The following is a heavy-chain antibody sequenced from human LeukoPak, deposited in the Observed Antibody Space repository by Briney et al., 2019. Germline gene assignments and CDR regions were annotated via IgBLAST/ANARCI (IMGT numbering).Heavy chain of an antibody. CDR1: GGSISSNNW. CDR3: AREARYSSSRIESKFDY. D-gene: IGHD6-13*01. Sequence: EASETLSLTCAVSGGSISSNNWWIWVRQSPEKGLEWIGEIYHDGSTNYNPSLKSRVTISMDKSKNQFSLKLSSVTAADTAVYYCAREARYSSSRIESKFDYWGQGTLVTVSS. V-gene: IGHV4-4*02. J-gene: IGHJ4*02. CDR2: IYHDGST.